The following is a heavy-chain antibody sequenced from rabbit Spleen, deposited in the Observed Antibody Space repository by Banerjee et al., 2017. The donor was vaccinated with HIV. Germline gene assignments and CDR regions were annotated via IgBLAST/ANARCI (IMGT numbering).Heavy chain of an antibody. D-gene: IGHD8-1*01. CDR3: ARDTGSSFSSYGMDL. Sequence: QEQLKESGGGLVQPGASLTLTCTASGFSFAFNDYMCWVRQAPGKGLEWIACIHSGDSGYTYYATWAKGRFTISKTSSTTVTLQMTSLTAADTATYFCARDTGSSFSSYGMDLWGPGTLVTVS. V-gene: IGHV1S45*01. J-gene: IGHJ6*01. CDR2: IHSGDSGYT. CDR1: GFSFAFNDY.